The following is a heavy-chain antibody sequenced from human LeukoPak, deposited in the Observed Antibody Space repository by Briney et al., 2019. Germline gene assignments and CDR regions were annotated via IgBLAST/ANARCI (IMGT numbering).Heavy chain of an antibody. V-gene: IGHV3-49*03. J-gene: IGHJ4*02. CDR1: GFTFGDYA. CDR3: TRARVLLWFGDPLFSY. D-gene: IGHD3-10*01. Sequence: GGSLRLSCTASGFTFGDYAMSWFRQAPGKGLEWVGFIRSKAYGGTTEYAASVKGRFTISRDDSNSIAYLQMNSLKTEDTAVYYCTRARVLLWFGDPLFSYWGQGTLVTVSS. CDR2: IRSKAYGGTT.